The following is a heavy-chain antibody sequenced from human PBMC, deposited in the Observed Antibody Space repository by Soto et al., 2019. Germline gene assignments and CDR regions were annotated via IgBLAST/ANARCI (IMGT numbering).Heavy chain of an antibody. CDR3: ARGTDFWSGAFFDY. V-gene: IGHV4-59*01. CDR1: GGSISSYY. J-gene: IGHJ4*02. CDR2: IYYSGST. D-gene: IGHD3-3*01. Sequence: PSETLSLTCTVSGGSISSYYWSWIRQPPGKGLEWIGYIYYSGSTNYNPSLKSRVTISVDTSKNQFSLKLSSVTAADTAVYYCARGTDFWSGAFFDYWGRGTLVTVSS.